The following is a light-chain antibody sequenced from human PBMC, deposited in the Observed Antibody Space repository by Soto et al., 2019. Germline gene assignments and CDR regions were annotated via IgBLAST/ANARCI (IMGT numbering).Light chain of an antibody. V-gene: IGLV2-14*01. CDR1: SSDVGAYHF. J-gene: IGLJ1*01. CDR3: CSYTSRTTLV. Sequence: QSALTQPASVSGSPGQSITISCTGSSSDVGAYHFVSWYQHHPGKAPKLLIYEVTNRPSGVSNRFSGSKSGNTASLTISGLQAEDEADYYCCSYTSRTTLVFGTGTKVTVL. CDR2: EVT.